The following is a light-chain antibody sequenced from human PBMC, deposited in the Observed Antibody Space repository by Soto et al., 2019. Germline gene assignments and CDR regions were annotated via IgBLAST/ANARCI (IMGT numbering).Light chain of an antibody. V-gene: IGKV1-12*01. CDR3: QQANSVPWT. J-gene: IGKJ1*01. CDR1: QRISSW. CDR2: ATS. Sequence: IQMTQSPSSVSASVGDRVILTCRASQRISSWLAWYHQRPGKAPKLLIYATSTLETGVPSRFSGSGSGRDLTLTISSLQPEDLGTYFCQQANSVPWTFGQGTKVEVK.